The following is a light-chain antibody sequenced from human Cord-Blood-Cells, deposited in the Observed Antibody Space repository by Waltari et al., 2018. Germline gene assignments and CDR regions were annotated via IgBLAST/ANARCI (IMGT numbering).Light chain of an antibody. CDR2: STN. V-gene: IGLV8-61*01. CDR3: VLYMGSGISR. CDR1: SGSVSPSYY. Sequence: QTVVTQEPSFSVSPGGTVTLTCGMSSGSVSPSYYPSWYQQTPGQAPRTLIYSTNTRSSGVPDRFSGSILGNKAALTITGAQADDESDYYCVLYMGSGISRFGGGTKLTVL. J-gene: IGLJ3*02.